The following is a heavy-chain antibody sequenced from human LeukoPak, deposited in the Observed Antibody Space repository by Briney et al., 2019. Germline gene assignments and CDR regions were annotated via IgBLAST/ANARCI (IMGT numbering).Heavy chain of an antibody. J-gene: IGHJ4*02. Sequence: GGSLRLSCAASGFTFSSYAMHWVRQAPGKGLEWVAVISYDGSNKYYADSVKGRFTISRDNSKNTLYLQMNSLRAEDTAVYYCARASHSSSDFDYWGQGTLVTVSS. CDR2: ISYDGSNK. CDR3: ARASHSSSDFDY. D-gene: IGHD6-6*01. CDR1: GFTFSSYA. V-gene: IGHV3-30-3*01.